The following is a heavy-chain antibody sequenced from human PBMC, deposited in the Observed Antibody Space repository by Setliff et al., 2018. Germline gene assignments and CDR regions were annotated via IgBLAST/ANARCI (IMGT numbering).Heavy chain of an antibody. D-gene: IGHD6-19*01. Sequence: TSETLSLTCAVYGGSFSGYYWSWLRQPPGKGLEWIGEINHSGGTNYNPSLKSRVTISVDTSKNQFSLKLSSVTAADTAVYYCARGWGSGWSKEGAFDIWGQGTMVTVS. CDR2: INHSGGT. J-gene: IGHJ3*02. V-gene: IGHV4-34*01. CDR1: GGSFSGYY. CDR3: ARGWGSGWSKEGAFDI.